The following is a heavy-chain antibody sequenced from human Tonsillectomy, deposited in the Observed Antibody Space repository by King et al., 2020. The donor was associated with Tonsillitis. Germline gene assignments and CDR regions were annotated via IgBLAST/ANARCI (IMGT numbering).Heavy chain of an antibody. V-gene: IGHV3-21*01. CDR3: AGDETGLFDI. D-gene: IGHD3-9*01. J-gene: IGHJ3*02. CDR2: ISSSSSYI. Sequence: QLVQSGGGLVKPGGSLRLSCTASGFTFRSYSVNWVRQAPGKRLEWVSSISSSSSYIYYADSVKGRFTISRDNAKNSLYLQMNSLRAEDTAVYYWAGDETGLFDIWGQGTMVTVSS. CDR1: GFTFRSYS.